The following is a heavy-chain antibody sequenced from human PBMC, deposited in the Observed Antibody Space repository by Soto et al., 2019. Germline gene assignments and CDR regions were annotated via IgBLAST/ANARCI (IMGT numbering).Heavy chain of an antibody. CDR2: ISGSGGST. Sequence: EVQLVESGGGLVQPGGSLRLSCAASGFTFSNYAMSWVRQAPGKGLEWVAAISGSGGSTYYADSVTGRFTISRDNSQNPLFLEMNRLGGDDPAVYFCAKRPVFAAICVLHFLDYRGQGTLVNVSS. D-gene: IGHD2-21*01. J-gene: IGHJ4*02. CDR3: AKRPVFAAICVLHFLDY. V-gene: IGHV3-23*04. CDR1: GFTFSNYA.